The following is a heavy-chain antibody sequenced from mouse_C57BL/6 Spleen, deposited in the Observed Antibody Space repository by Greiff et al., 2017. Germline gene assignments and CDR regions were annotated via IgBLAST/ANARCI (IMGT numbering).Heavy chain of an antibody. J-gene: IGHJ1*03. V-gene: IGHV1-84*01. CDR3: ARNYYGSSPWYFDA. CDR1: GYTFTDYY. D-gene: IGHD1-1*01. CDR2: IYPGSGNT. Sequence: VQGVESGPELVKPGASVKISCKASGYTFTDYYINWVKQRPGQGLAWIGWIYPGSGNTKYTEKFKGKATLTVDTSSSTAYMQLSSLTSEDSAVYFCARNYYGSSPWYFDAWGTGTTVTVSS.